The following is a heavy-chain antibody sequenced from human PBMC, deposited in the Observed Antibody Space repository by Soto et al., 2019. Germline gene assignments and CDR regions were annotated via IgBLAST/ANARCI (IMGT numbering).Heavy chain of an antibody. CDR3: ARDRVFVVVPAAIRGASYGMDV. V-gene: IGHV3-30-3*01. J-gene: IGHJ6*02. Sequence: QVQLVESGGGVVQPWRSLRLSCAASGFTFSSYAMHWVRQAPGKGLEWVAVISYDGSNKYYADSVKGRFTISRDNSKNTLYLQMNSLRAEDTAVYYCARDRVFVVVPAAIRGASYGMDVWGQGTTVTVSS. CDR2: ISYDGSNK. CDR1: GFTFSSYA. D-gene: IGHD2-2*02.